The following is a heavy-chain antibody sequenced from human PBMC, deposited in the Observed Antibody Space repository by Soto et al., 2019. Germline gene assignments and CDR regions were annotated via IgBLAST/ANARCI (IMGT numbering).Heavy chain of an antibody. D-gene: IGHD3-9*01. Sequence: SETLSLTCTVSGGSISSGDYYWSWIRQPPGKGLEWIGYIYYSGSTYYNPSLKSRVTISVDTSKNQFSLKLSSVAAADTAVYYCARVGPRGYDISYGRGEFSTFDPWGQGTLVTVSS. CDR3: ARVGPRGYDISYGRGEFSTFDP. V-gene: IGHV4-30-4*01. CDR2: IYYSGST. CDR1: GGSISSGDYY. J-gene: IGHJ5*02.